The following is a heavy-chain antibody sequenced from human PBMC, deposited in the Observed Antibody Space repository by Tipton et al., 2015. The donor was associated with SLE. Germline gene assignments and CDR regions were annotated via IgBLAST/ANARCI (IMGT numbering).Heavy chain of an antibody. CDR1: GFTFSNYA. J-gene: IGHJ5*02. D-gene: IGHD2-2*01. CDR3: AKDPPAAHGWFDP. V-gene: IGHV3-23*01. CDR2: ISASGDET. Sequence: SLRLSCAVSGFTFSNYAMTWVRQAPGKELEWVSAISASGDETFHADSVKGRFTISRDNSKNTLYLQMNSLRAEDTAVYYCAKDPPAAHGWFDPWGQGTLVTVSS.